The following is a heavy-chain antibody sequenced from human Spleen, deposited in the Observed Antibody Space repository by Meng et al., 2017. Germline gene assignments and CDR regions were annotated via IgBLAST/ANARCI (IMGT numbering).Heavy chain of an antibody. CDR1: GVSISTPKW. CDR2: IYSSGST. J-gene: IGHJ4*02. V-gene: IGHV4-4*02. D-gene: IGHD1-26*01. CDR3: AREWEQSYFDY. Sequence: QVQLQDSGPRLVKPSGTLSLTCGVAGVSISTPKWWSCVRQPPGRGLEWIVYIYSSGSTYYNPSLKSRVTKSVDTSKNQFSLKLSSVTAADTAVYYCAREWEQSYFDYWGQGTLVTASS.